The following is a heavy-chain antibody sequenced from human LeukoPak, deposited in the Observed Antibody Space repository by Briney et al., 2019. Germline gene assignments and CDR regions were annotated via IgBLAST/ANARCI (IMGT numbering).Heavy chain of an antibody. D-gene: IGHD1-26*01. CDR2: ISDSGPTK. CDR1: GLTFRNYE. CDR3: ARDTDGSLDY. Sequence: GGSLRLSCGASGLTFRNYEMNWVRQAPGKGLEWISYISDSGPTKNYADSVKGRFAVSRDNAKNSLYLQMNSLRAEDTAVYYCARDTDGSLDYWGQGILVTVAS. V-gene: IGHV3-48*03. J-gene: IGHJ4*02.